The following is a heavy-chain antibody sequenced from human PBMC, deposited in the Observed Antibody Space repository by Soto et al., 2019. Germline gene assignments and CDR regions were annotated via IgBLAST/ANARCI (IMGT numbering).Heavy chain of an antibody. CDR3: AKDMAGTTGAFDI. CDR1: RFTFGDYG. J-gene: IGHJ3*02. D-gene: IGHD1-1*01. Sequence: EVQLVESGGGLVQPGRSLRLSCAATRFTFGDYGMHWVRQAPGKGLEWVSGISRNGGSIGYADSVKGRFTIYRDNAKNSLYLQMNSLKPEDTALYYCAKDMAGTTGAFDIWGQGTMVTVSS. CDR2: ISRNGGSI. V-gene: IGHV3-9*01.